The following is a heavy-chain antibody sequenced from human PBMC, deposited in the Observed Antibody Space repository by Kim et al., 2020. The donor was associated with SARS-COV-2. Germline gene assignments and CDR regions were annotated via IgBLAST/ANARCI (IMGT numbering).Heavy chain of an antibody. J-gene: IGHJ4*02. CDR3: ARAAYSSPDFDY. Sequence: SETLSLTCTVSGGSISSYYWSWIRQPPGKGLEWIGYIYYSGSTNYNPSLKSRVTISVDTSKNQFSLKLSSVTAADTAVYYCARAAYSSPDFDYWGQGTLVTVSS. CDR1: GGSISSYY. V-gene: IGHV4-59*13. D-gene: IGHD6-13*01. CDR2: IYYSGST.